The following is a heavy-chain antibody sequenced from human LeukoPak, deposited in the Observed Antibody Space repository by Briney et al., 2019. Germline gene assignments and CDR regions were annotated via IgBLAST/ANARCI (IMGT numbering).Heavy chain of an antibody. CDR1: SGSFSGYF. D-gene: IGHD2-8*01. CDR3: AEGYCTNGVCYPFDY. V-gene: IGHV4-34*01. Sequence: SETLSLTCAVYSGSFSGYFWSWIRQPPGKGLEWIGEINHSGSTNYNPSLKSRVTISVDTSKNQSSLKLSSVTAADTAVYYCAEGYCTNGVCYPFDYWGQGTLVTVSS. CDR2: INHSGST. J-gene: IGHJ4*02.